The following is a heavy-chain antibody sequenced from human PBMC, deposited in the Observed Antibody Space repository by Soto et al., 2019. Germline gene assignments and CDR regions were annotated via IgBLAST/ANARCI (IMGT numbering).Heavy chain of an antibody. CDR1: GFTFRSYA. J-gene: IGHJ4*01. V-gene: IGHV3-23*01. D-gene: IGHD3-9*01. CDR3: ATYNILTGYRYFDY. CDR2: ISSGGGNT. Sequence: GGSLRLSCAASGFTFRSYAMSWVRQVPREGLEWVSTISSGGGNTYYADSVKGRFTISRGNSKNTLYLQMNSLRAEDTAVYYCATYNILTGYRYFDYWGLGTLVTVSS.